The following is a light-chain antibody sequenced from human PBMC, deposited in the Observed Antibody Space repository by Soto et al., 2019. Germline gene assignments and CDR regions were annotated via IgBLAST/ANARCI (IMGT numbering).Light chain of an antibody. CDR1: QSVLYSSNNKNY. Sequence: DIVMTQSPDSLAVSLGERATINCKSSQSVLYSSNNKNYLAWYQQKPGQPPKLLIYWASTRESGVPDRLSGSASGTDFTLTISSLQAEDVAVYYCQQYYITPFTFGPGTKVDIK. V-gene: IGKV4-1*01. CDR3: QQYYITPFT. J-gene: IGKJ3*01. CDR2: WAS.